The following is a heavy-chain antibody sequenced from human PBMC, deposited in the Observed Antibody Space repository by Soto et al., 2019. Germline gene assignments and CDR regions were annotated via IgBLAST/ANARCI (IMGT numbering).Heavy chain of an antibody. Sequence: ASVTLSLNCSVAGGSLARWYRCWIRKPPGKGLEWIGYVFYTGRANYNASLKSRVSISLDTSNYQFSLKLSSVTAADTAVYYCARDGYWRMPTKPYYFDGMDVWGPWTTVPVS. V-gene: IGHV4-59*01. CDR1: GGSLARWY. CDR3: ARDGYWRMPTKPYYFDGMDV. CDR2: VFYTGRA. J-gene: IGHJ6*02. D-gene: IGHD3-22*01.